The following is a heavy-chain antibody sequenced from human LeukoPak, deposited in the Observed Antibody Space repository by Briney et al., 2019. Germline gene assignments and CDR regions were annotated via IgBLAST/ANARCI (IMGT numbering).Heavy chain of an antibody. D-gene: IGHD3-22*01. CDR1: GFTFSSYA. J-gene: IGHJ4*02. Sequence: GASLRLSCAASGFTFSSYAMSWVRQAPGKGLEWVSAISGSGGSTYYADSVKGRFTISRDNSKNTLYLQMNSLRAEDTAVYYCAKDALVQGLYYYDSSGPTDYWGQGTLVTVSS. CDR3: AKDALVQGLYYYDSSGPTDY. CDR2: ISGSGGST. V-gene: IGHV3-23*01.